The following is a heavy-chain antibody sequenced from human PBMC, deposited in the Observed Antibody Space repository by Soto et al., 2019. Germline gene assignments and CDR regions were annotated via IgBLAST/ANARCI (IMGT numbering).Heavy chain of an antibody. V-gene: IGHV4-39*01. D-gene: IGHD2-15*01. CDR2: IYYSGST. CDR1: GGSISSSSYY. J-gene: IGHJ6*04. CDR3: ARQVASMVGYYYYGMDV. Sequence: SETLSLTCTGSGGSISSSSYYWGWIRQPPGKGLEWIGSIYYSGSTYYNPSLKSRVTISVDTSKNQFSLKLSSVTAADTAVYYCARQVASMVGYYYYGMDVWGKGTTVTVSS.